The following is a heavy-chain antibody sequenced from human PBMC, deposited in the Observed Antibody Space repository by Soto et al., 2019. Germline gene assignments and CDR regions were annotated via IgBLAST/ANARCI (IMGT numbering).Heavy chain of an antibody. CDR3: ARVPGIAARVGNWFDP. CDR1: GYPFTSYD. J-gene: IGHJ5*02. CDR2: MNPNSGNT. Sequence: GASVKVSCKASGYPFTSYDSNWVRQATGQGLEWMGWMNPNSGNTGYAQKFQGRVTMTRNTSISTAYMELSSLRSEDTAVYYCARVPGIAARVGNWFDPWGQGTLVTVSS. D-gene: IGHD6-6*01. V-gene: IGHV1-8*01.